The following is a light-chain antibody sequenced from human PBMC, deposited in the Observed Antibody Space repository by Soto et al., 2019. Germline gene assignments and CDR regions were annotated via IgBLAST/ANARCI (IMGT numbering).Light chain of an antibody. J-gene: IGKJ1*01. CDR3: QQYNNWPRT. Sequence: EIVMTQSPATPSVSPGERATLSGRASQSVSSNLAWYQQKPGQAPRLLIYGASTRATGIPARFSGSGSGTEFTLTISSLQSEDFAVYYCQQYNNWPRTFGQGTKVDIK. V-gene: IGKV3-15*01. CDR1: QSVSSN. CDR2: GAS.